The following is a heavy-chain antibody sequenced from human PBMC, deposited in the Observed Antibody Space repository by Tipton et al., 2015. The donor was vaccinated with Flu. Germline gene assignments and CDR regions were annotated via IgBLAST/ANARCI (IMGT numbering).Heavy chain of an antibody. Sequence: RSLRLSCAASGFTFDDYAMHWVRQAPGKGLEWVSGISWNSGSIGYADSVKGRFTISRDNAKNSLYLQMNSLRAEDTALYYCAKASHYGSGSLRYFDYWGQGTLVTVSS. D-gene: IGHD3-10*01. J-gene: IGHJ4*02. V-gene: IGHV3-9*01. CDR2: ISWNSGSI. CDR3: AKASHYGSGSLRYFDY. CDR1: GFTFDDYA.